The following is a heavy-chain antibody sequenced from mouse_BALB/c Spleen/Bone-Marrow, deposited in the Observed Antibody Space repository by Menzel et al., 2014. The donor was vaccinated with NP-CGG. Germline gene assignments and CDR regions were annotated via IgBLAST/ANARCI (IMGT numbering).Heavy chain of an antibody. J-gene: IGHJ2*01. CDR2: INPYNGAT. CDR3: AEGGYGNVFDY. V-gene: IGHV1-26*01. CDR1: GYSFTGYY. D-gene: IGHD2-1*01. Sequence: EVQLQHSGPELVKPGASVKISCKASGYSFTGYYMHWVKQSHVKSLEWIGRINPYNGATSYNQNFKDKASLTVDKSSSTAYMELHSLTSEDSAVYYCAEGGYGNVFDYWGQGTTLTVSS.